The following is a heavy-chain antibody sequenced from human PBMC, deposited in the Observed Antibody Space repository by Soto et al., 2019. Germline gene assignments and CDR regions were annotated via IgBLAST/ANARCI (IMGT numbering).Heavy chain of an antibody. Sequence: EVQLVESGGGLVQPGASLRLSCAASGFTFSSYWMHWVRQAPGKGLVWVSRINSDGSSTSYAGSGKGRFTISRDNAKNTLYLQMKSLRAEDTAVYYCVRTSLVVAAATREDYWGQGTLVTVSS. D-gene: IGHD2-15*01. CDR3: VRTSLVVAAATREDY. J-gene: IGHJ4*02. V-gene: IGHV3-74*01. CDR1: GFTFSSYW. CDR2: INSDGSST.